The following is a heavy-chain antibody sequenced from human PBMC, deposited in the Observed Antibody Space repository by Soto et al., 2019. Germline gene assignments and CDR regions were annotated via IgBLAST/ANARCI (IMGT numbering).Heavy chain of an antibody. V-gene: IGHV3-23*01. CDR3: AKDGGYSYGYGLGYYYMDV. J-gene: IGHJ6*03. CDR2: ISGSGGST. D-gene: IGHD5-18*01. CDR1: GFTFSSYA. Sequence: GGSLRLSCAASGFTFSSYAMSWVRQAPGKGLEWVSAISGSGGSTYYADSVKGRFTISRDNSKNTLYLQMNSLRAEDTAVYYCAKDGGYSYGYGLGYYYMDVWGKGTTVTVSS.